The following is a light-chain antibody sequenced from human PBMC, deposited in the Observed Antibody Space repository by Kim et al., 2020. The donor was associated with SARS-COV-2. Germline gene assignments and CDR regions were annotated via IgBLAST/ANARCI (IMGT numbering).Light chain of an antibody. CDR2: EAS. J-gene: IGKJ2*01. Sequence: SASVGDSATMTYRASQTISNRMAWYQQKPGKVPTLLIYEASTLESGVPSRFSGSRSGTEFTLTISSLQPDDFATYYCQQYNDYSATFGQGTKLEI. CDR3: QQYNDYSAT. CDR1: QTISNR. V-gene: IGKV1-5*03.